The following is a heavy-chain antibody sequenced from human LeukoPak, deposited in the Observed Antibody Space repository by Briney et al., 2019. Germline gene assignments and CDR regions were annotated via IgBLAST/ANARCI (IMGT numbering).Heavy chain of an antibody. D-gene: IGHD3-10*01. CDR3: VKAVGRDTFGALDY. CDR1: GFSFSGSG. Sequence: PGGSLRLSCAASGFSFSGSGVHWVRQAPVKGLEYVSAITTNGGSTYYADSVKGRFTISRDNSKNTLYLQMSSLRAEDTAVYYCVKAVGRDTFGALDYWGQGTLVTVSS. J-gene: IGHJ4*02. CDR2: ITTNGGST. V-gene: IGHV3-64D*09.